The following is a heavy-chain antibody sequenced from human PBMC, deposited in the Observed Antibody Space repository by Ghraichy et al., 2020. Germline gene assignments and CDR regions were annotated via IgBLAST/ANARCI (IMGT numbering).Heavy chain of an antibody. Sequence: GESLNISCAASGFTFSSYGMHWVRQAPGKGLEWVAFIRYDGSNKYYADSVKGRFTISRDNSKNTLYLQMNSLRAEDTAVYYCAKDGVWIVATFYFDYWGQGTLVTVSS. V-gene: IGHV3-30*02. J-gene: IGHJ4*02. CDR3: AKDGVWIVATFYFDY. D-gene: IGHD5-12*01. CDR1: GFTFSSYG. CDR2: IRYDGSNK.